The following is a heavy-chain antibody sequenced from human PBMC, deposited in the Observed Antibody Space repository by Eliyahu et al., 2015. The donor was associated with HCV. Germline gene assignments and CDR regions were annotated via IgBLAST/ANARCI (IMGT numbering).Heavy chain of an antibody. V-gene: IGHV1-18*01. CDR1: GYTFTSYG. D-gene: IGHD2-2*02. Sequence: QVQLVQSGAEVKKPGASVKVSCKASGYTFTSYGISWVRQAPGQGLEWMGWISAYNGNTNYAQKLQGRVTMTTDTSTSTAYMELRSLRSDDTAVYYCARDMAVCSSTSCYSPWVFDYWGQGTLVTVSS. CDR2: ISAYNGNT. CDR3: ARDMAVCSSTSCYSPWVFDY. J-gene: IGHJ4*02.